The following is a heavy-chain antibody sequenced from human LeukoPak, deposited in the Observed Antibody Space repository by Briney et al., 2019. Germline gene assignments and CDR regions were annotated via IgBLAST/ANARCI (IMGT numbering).Heavy chain of an antibody. CDR3: ARDQAATVVTRTLYYYYYGMDV. J-gene: IGHJ6*02. V-gene: IGHV1-2*02. Sequence: ASVKVSCKASGYTFTGYYMHWVRQDPGQGLEWMGWINPNSGGTNYAQKFQGRVTMTRDTSISTAYMELSRLRSDDTAVYYCARDQAATVVTRTLYYYYYGMDVWGQGTTVTVSS. CDR1: GYTFTGYY. D-gene: IGHD4-23*01. CDR2: INPNSGGT.